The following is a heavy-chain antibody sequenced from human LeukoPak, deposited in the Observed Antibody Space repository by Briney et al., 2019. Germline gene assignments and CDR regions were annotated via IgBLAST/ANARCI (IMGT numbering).Heavy chain of an antibody. Sequence: GGSLRLSCTASGFSFSRYSMNWVRQAPGKGLEWISYISSDGTTIYYADSVKGRFTISRDNARNSLYLQMNSLRAEDTAVYYCARDSYSSSYYFDYWGQGTLVTVSS. CDR3: ARDSYSSSYYFDY. J-gene: IGHJ4*02. CDR2: ISSDGTTI. CDR1: GFSFSRYS. D-gene: IGHD6-13*01. V-gene: IGHV3-48*01.